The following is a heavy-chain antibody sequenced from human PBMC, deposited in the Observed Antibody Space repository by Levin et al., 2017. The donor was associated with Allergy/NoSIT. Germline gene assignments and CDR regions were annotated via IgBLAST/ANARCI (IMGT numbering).Heavy chain of an antibody. Sequence: GESLKISCKASGYTFTGYFMHWVRQAPGQGLEWMGWMNPISGATSYAQKFRGRVTMTRDTSISTAYMELSTLTSDDTATYYCARTLNAESGSYSAYFDYWGQGTLVTVSS. CDR3: ARTLNAESGSYSAYFDY. D-gene: IGHD1-26*01. CDR1: GYTFTGYF. V-gene: IGHV1-2*02. J-gene: IGHJ4*02. CDR2: MNPISGAT.